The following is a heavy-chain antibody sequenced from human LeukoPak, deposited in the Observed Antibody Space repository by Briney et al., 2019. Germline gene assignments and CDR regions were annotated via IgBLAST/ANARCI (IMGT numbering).Heavy chain of an antibody. CDR2: IWYDGSNE. J-gene: IGHJ6*02. CDR1: GFTFSSYG. CDR3: ARGGPSYYGMDV. V-gene: IGHV3-33*01. Sequence: GGSLRLSCAASGFTFSSYGMQWVRQAPGKGLERVAVIWYDGSNEYYADSVKGRFTISRDNSKNTLYLQMNTLRAEDTAVYYCARGGPSYYGMDVWGQGTSVTVSS.